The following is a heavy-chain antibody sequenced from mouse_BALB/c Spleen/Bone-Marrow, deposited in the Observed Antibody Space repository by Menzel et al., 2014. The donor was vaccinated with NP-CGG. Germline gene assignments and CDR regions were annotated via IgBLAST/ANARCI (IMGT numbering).Heavy chain of an antibody. J-gene: IGHJ1*01. Sequence: VMLVESGPGLVQPSQSLSITCTVSGFPLTSYGVHWVRQSPGKGLEWLGVIWSGGSTDYNAAFISRLSISKDNSKSQVFFKMNSLQANDTAIYYCARNDGYYWYFDVWGAGTTVTVSS. V-gene: IGHV2-2*02. D-gene: IGHD2-3*01. CDR2: IWSGGST. CDR3: ARNDGYYWYFDV. CDR1: GFPLTSYG.